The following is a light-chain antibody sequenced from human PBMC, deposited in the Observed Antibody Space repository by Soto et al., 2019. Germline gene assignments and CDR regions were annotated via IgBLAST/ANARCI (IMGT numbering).Light chain of an antibody. CDR1: QNVYSNF. Sequence: ETVLTQSPGTLSLSPGDRATLSCRASQNVYSNFVGWYQQRPGQAPRLLIYGTSTRATDIPDRFSGSGSGTHFTLTISRLEPDDFAVHFCHQYGNSPLTFGPGNKVDF. V-gene: IGKV3-20*01. CDR2: GTS. J-gene: IGKJ3*01. CDR3: HQYGNSPLT.